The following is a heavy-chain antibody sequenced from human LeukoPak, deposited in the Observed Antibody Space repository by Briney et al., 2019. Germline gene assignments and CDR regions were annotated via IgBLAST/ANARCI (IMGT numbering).Heavy chain of an antibody. D-gene: IGHD1-26*01. CDR2: IIPIFGTA. Sequence: SVKVSCKASGGTFSSYAISWVRQAPGQGLEWMGGIIPIFGTANYAQKFQGRVTITADESTSTAYMELSSLRSEDTAVYYCARDPYSGSYLDYWGQGTLVTVSS. V-gene: IGHV1-69*13. J-gene: IGHJ4*02. CDR3: ARDPYSGSYLDY. CDR1: GGTFSSYA.